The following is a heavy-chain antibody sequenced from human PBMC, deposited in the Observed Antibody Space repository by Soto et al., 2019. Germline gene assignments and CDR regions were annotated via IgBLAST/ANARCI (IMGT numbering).Heavy chain of an antibody. CDR1: GFTFGDYE. V-gene: IGHV3-11*01. CDR3: ARRSGWYEAYAFDM. Sequence: QVQLVEPGGGLVQPGCSLRLSCAASGFTFGDYEMSWIRQAAGKGPEWVSFLSRSGNTIYYADSVKCRFSISRDNAENSLYLQMESLRVEDTSTYFCARRSGWYEAYAFDMWGPGTMLTVSA. CDR2: LSRSGNTI. J-gene: IGHJ3*02. D-gene: IGHD6-19*01.